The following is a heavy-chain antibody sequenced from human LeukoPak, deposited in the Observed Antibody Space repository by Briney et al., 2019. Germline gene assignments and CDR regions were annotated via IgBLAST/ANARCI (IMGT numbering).Heavy chain of an antibody. J-gene: IGHJ4*02. CDR1: GFTFSSYA. Sequence: PGGSLRLSCAASGFTFSSYAMSWVRQAPGKGLEWVSAISGSGGSTYYADSVKGRFTISRDNSKNTLYLQMNSLRAEDTAVYYCAKDLLFYYGSGRRDYWGQGTLVTVSS. CDR3: AKDLLFYYGSGRRDY. V-gene: IGHV3-23*01. D-gene: IGHD3-10*01. CDR2: ISGSGGST.